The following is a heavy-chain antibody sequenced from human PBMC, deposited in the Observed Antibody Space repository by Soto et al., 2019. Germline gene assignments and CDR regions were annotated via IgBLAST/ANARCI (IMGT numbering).Heavy chain of an antibody. CDR2: INPTTGGT. Sequence: ASVKVSCKASGYNFPGNYMHWVRQAPGQGLEWMALINPTTGGTSYAQKFQGRVTMTWDTSISTAYMELSRLTSDDTAIYYCARGYCSSSGCSHYFDYWGQGTLVTVPQ. CDR1: GYNFPGNY. CDR3: ARGYCSSSGCSHYFDY. V-gene: IGHV1-2*02. J-gene: IGHJ4*02. D-gene: IGHD2-2*01.